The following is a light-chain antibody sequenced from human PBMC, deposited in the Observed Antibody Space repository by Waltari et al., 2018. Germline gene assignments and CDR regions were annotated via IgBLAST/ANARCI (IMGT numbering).Light chain of an antibody. CDR2: GAS. Sequence: EIVLTQSPGTLSLSPGERATLSCRASQSISSNYLAWYQQKPGQAPRRLIYGASSRATGIPARFSGSGSGTDFTLTISRLEPEDAAVFYCQQYGSSPGTFGQGTKLEIK. J-gene: IGKJ2*01. CDR1: QSISSNY. CDR3: QQYGSSPGT. V-gene: IGKV3-20*01.